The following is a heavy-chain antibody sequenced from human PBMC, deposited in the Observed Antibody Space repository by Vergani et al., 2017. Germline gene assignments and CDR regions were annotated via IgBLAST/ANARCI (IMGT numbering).Heavy chain of an antibody. CDR2: IYTSGST. V-gene: IGHV4-61*02. D-gene: IGHD3-10*01. Sequence: QVQLQESGPGLVKPSQTLSLTCTVSGGSISSGSYYWSWIRQPAGKGLEWIGRIYTSGSTNYNPSLKSRVTISVDTSKNQCSLKLSSVTAADTAVYYCARYRVIRHGIDYWSQGTLVTVSS. J-gene: IGHJ4*02. CDR3: ARYRVIRHGIDY. CDR1: GGSISSGSYY.